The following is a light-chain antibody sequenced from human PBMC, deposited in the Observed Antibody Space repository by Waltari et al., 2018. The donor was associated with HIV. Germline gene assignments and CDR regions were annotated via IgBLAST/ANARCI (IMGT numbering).Light chain of an antibody. CDR1: SKDIGGYNF. CDR3: SSYTSSSTLFV. Sequence: QSALTQPAYVSGSPGKSIPIHCTGDSKDIGGYNFVSCYQQHPGKAPKLMIYDVRNRPSGVSNRFSGSKSGNTASLTISGLQAEDEADYYCSSYTSSSTLFVFGTGTKVTVL. CDR2: DVR. J-gene: IGLJ1*01. V-gene: IGLV2-14*01.